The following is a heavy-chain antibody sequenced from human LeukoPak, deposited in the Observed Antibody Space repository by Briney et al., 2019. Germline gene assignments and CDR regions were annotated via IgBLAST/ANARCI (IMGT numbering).Heavy chain of an antibody. V-gene: IGHV1-2*06. Sequence: VASLKVSCKAPGYTFIAWHLHWGRRGPGQRFEWMGRINPESGDTNYAQNFQGRVAMTRDASITTAYMELSGLTPDDTAVYYCAREATFYYDADGSGVPNWFDPWGQGTLVTVSS. J-gene: IGHJ5*02. CDR2: INPESGDT. CDR3: AREATFYYDADGSGVPNWFDP. D-gene: IGHD3-22*01. CDR1: GYTFIAWH.